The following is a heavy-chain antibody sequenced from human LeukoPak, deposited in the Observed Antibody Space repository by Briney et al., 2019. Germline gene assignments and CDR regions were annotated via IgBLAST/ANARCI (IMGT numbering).Heavy chain of an antibody. CDR1: GGSISSYY. CDR3: ARGVPDSGH. Sequence: SETLSLTCTVSGGSISSYYWSWIRQPPGKGLEWIGYIYYSGSTNYNPSLKSRVTISVDTSKNQSSLKLSSVTAADSAVYYCARGVPDSGHWGQGTLVTVSS. D-gene: IGHD1-14*01. V-gene: IGHV4-59*01. CDR2: IYYSGST. J-gene: IGHJ4*02.